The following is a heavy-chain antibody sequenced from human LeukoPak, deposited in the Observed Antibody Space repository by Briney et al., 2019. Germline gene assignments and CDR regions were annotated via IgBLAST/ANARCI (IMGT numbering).Heavy chain of an antibody. CDR2: IYSGGSA. J-gene: IGHJ4*02. D-gene: IGHD1-14*01. Sequence: GGSLRLSCAASGFTVSSNYMSWVRQAPGKGLEWVSVIYSGGSAYYADSVKGRFTVSRDNSKNTLYLQMNSLRAEDTAMYYCARGTGRRGLDYWGQGTLVTVSS. CDR3: ARGTGRRGLDY. V-gene: IGHV3-66*01. CDR1: GFTVSSNY.